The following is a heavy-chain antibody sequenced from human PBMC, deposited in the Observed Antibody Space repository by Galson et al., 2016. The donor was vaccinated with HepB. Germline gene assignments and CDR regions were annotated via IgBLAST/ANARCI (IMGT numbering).Heavy chain of an antibody. Sequence: SVKVSCKVYGGTFSRYAISWLRQAPGQGLEWMGGIIPFVGTPPYGQKFQGRVRIFADESTTNAYMELTGIRVDDTAVYYCAREGNCAGYRCFRFDYWGQGTLVTVSS. CDR1: GGTFSRYA. V-gene: IGHV1-69*13. J-gene: IGHJ4*02. CDR3: AREGNCAGYRCFRFDY. D-gene: IGHD2-15*01. CDR2: IIPFVGTP.